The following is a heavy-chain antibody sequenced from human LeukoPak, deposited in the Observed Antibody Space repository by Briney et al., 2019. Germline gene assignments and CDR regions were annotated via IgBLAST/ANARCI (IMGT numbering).Heavy chain of an antibody. J-gene: IGHJ3*02. D-gene: IGHD6-19*01. CDR2: IYYSGST. Sequence: SETLSLTCAVSGGSISSGGYSWSWIRQPPGKGLEWIGYIYYSGSTYYNPSLKSRVTISVDMSKNQFSLKLSSVTAADTAVYYCARPFIAVAGFDAFDIWGQGTMVTVSS. CDR1: GGSISSGGYS. V-gene: IGHV4-30-2*03. CDR3: ARPFIAVAGFDAFDI.